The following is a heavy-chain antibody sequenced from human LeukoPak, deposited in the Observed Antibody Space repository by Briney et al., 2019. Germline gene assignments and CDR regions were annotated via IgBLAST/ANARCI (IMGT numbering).Heavy chain of an antibody. CDR3: ARPGNIVGATYYFDY. Sequence: GESLKISCKGSGYSFTSYWIGWVRQIPGKGLEWMRIIYPGDSDTRYSPSFQGQVTISADKSISTAYLQWSSLKASDTAMDYCARPGNIVGATYYFDYWGQGTLVTVSS. CDR2: IYPGDSDT. V-gene: IGHV5-51*01. J-gene: IGHJ4*02. D-gene: IGHD1-26*01. CDR1: GYSFTSYW.